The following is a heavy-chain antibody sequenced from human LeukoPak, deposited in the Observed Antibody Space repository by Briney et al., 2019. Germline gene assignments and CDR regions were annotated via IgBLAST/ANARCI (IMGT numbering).Heavy chain of an antibody. V-gene: IGHV5-51*01. D-gene: IGHD2-2*01. CDR1: GNIFSDYC. Sequence: GESLKISCKASGNIFSDYCIAWVRQMPGKGLEWMGIICPGDSDARYSPSFQGQVTISADKSISTAHLQWSSLKASDTAMYYCARRYCTSTSCFHLDYWGQGTLVTASS. CDR2: ICPGDSDA. CDR3: ARRYCTSTSCFHLDY. J-gene: IGHJ4*02.